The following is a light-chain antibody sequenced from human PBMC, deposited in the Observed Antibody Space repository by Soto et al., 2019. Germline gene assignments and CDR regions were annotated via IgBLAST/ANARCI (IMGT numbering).Light chain of an antibody. CDR1: QSVLYSANNKNY. CDR3: QRYFANYWT. V-gene: IGKV4-1*01. J-gene: IGKJ1*01. Sequence: DIVMTQSPDSLAESLGERATINCKSSQSVLYSANNKNYLGWFQQKPGQPPKLLIYWASIRESGVPDRFSGRGSGTDFTLTLSSLQAEDVAVYDFQRYFANYWTLDQGTMVEVK. CDR2: WAS.